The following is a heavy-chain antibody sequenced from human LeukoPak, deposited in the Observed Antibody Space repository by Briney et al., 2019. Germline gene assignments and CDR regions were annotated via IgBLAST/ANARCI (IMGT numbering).Heavy chain of an antibody. V-gene: IGHV3-64*02. Sequence: GGSLRLSCTASGFIFSHYSMHWVRQAPGQGLEYVSAINSNGDDTYYTDSVRGRFTISRDNSKNTVYLQVGSLRVEDMGVYYCARDPGRSPDYWGQGTLVTVSS. CDR3: ARDPGRSPDY. CDR1: GFIFSHYS. J-gene: IGHJ4*02. D-gene: IGHD1-26*01. CDR2: INSNGDDT.